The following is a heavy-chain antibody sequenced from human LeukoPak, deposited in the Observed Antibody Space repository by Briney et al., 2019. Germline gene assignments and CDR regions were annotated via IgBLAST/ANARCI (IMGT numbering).Heavy chain of an antibody. J-gene: IGHJ4*02. CDR3: ARDHLTMVRGVYDY. V-gene: IGHV3-48*04. CDR1: GFTFSSYS. D-gene: IGHD3-10*01. CDR2: ISSSSSTI. Sequence: GGSLRLSCAASGFTFSSYSMNWVRQAPGKGLEWVSYISSSSSTIYYADSVKGRFTISRDNAKNSLYLQMNSLRAEDTAVYYCARDHLTMVRGVYDYWGQGTLVTVSS.